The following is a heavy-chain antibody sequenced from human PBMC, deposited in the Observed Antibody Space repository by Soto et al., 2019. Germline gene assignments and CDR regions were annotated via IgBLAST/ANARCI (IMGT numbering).Heavy chain of an antibody. CDR1: GFSLSTSGMC. CDR2: IDWDDDK. D-gene: IGHD3-10*01. J-gene: IGHJ4*02. Sequence: SGSYAGEPTQTLTLTCTFSGFSLSTSGMCVSWIRQPPGKALEWLALIDWDDDKYYSTSLKTRLTISKDTSKNQVVLTMTNMDPVDTATYYCARSTRYYYTDYWGQGTLVTVSS. V-gene: IGHV2-70*01. CDR3: ARSTRYYYTDY.